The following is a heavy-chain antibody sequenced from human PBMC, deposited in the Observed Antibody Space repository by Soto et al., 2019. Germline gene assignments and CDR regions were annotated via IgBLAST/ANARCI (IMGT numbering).Heavy chain of an antibody. CDR2: ISPEGSTK. D-gene: IGHD3-9*01. CDR3: VRDHVTPGLYFDT. CDR1: GFAFSAHW. J-gene: IGHJ4*02. V-gene: IGHV3-7*01. Sequence: EVQLVESGGDLVQPGGSLRLSCSASGFAFSAHWMTWVRQTPGKGLEWVANISPEGSTKYYVDSAKGRFTISRDNAKNLLYLQMNSLTVGDTAVYSCVRDHVTPGLYFDTWGQGTLVTVSS.